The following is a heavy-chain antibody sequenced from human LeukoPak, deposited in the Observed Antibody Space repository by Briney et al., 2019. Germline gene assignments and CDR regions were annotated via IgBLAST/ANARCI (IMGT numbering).Heavy chain of an antibody. V-gene: IGHV3-23*01. Sequence: GGSLRLACVASGFTFSSYAMSWVRQAPGKGLEWVSAISGRGGSTYYAESVKGGFTISRDNSKNTLYLQMNSLRAEDTAVYYCAKEFVGSGSYTDYWGQGTLVTVSS. CDR2: ISGRGGST. CDR1: GFTFSSYA. CDR3: AKEFVGSGSYTDY. J-gene: IGHJ4*02. D-gene: IGHD1-26*01.